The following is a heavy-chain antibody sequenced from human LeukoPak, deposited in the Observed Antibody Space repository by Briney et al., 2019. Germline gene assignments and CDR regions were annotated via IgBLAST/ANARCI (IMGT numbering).Heavy chain of an antibody. V-gene: IGHV3-23*01. CDR1: GFTFSGYG. Sequence: GGTLRLSCAASGFTFSGYGMSWVRQAPGKGLRWVSAISGSGGSTYYADSVKGRITISRDNSKNTLYLQMNSLRAEDTAVYYCAKGVGYCSGGSCQQFDYWGQGTLVTVSS. J-gene: IGHJ4*02. D-gene: IGHD2-15*01. CDR3: AKGVGYCSGGSCQQFDY. CDR2: ISGSGGST.